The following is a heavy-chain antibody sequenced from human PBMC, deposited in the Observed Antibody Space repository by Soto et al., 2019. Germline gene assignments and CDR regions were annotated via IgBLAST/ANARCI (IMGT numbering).Heavy chain of an antibody. CDR1: GFTFSSCV. J-gene: IGHJ4*02. CDR3: AKGLINGRWYAED. V-gene: IGHV3-23*01. CDR2: ITDSGTGT. Sequence: EVHLLESGGGLVHPGESLRLSCGASGFTFSSCVMTWVRQAPGKGLEWVSCITDSGTGTYYADSVKGRFTISRDNSKNTMYLQMNNLRAEDTGGDYGAKGLINGRWYAEDWGQGTLVTVSS. D-gene: IGHD6-13*01.